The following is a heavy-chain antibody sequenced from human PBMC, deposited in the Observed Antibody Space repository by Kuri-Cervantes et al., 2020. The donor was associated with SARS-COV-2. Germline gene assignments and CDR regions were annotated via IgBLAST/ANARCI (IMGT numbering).Heavy chain of an antibody. D-gene: IGHD6-6*01. CDR2: INHSGST. V-gene: IGHV4-34*01. J-gene: IGHJ5*02. CDR3: ARDSRRFDP. CDR1: GGSFSGYY. Sequence: SETLSLTCAVYGGSFSGYYWSWIRQPPGKGLEWIGEINHSGSTNYNPPLKSRVTISVDTSKNQFSLKLSSVTAADTAVYYCARDSRRFDPWGQGTLVTVSS.